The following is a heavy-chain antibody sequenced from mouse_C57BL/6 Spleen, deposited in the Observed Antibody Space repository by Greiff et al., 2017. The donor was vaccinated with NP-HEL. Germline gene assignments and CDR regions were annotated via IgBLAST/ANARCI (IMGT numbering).Heavy chain of an antibody. CDR3: TRGRDGYFFFDY. V-gene: IGHV1-15*01. D-gene: IGHD2-3*01. J-gene: IGHJ2*01. Sequence: QVQLKQSGAELVRPGASVTLSCKASGYTFTDYEMHWVKQTPVHGLEWIGAIDPETGGTAYNQKFKGKAILTADKSSSTAYMELRSLTSEDSAVYYCTRGRDGYFFFDYWGQGTTLTVSS. CDR2: IDPETGGT. CDR1: GYTFTDYE.